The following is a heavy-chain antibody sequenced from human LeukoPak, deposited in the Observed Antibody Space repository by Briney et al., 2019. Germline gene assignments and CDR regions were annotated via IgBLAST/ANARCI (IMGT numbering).Heavy chain of an antibody. J-gene: IGHJ4*02. V-gene: IGHV4-59*01. CDR2: IYYSGST. Sequence: PSETLSLTCTVSGGSISSYYWSWIRQPPGKGLEWIGYIYYSGSTNYNPSLKSRVTISVDTSKNQFSLKLSSVTAADTAMYYCAGHGDSATFDYWGQGTLVTVSS. D-gene: IGHD4-17*01. CDR1: GGSISSYY. CDR3: AGHGDSATFDY.